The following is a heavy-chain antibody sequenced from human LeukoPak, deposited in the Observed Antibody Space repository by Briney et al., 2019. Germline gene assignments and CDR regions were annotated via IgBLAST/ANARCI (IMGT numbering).Heavy chain of an antibody. Sequence: GXSLRLSCAASGFTFSNYWMQWVRQAQGKGLEWVSFINRDLSSPPYVLSLKGRFTISIDNAKITLYLQMNSLRADDTAVYYCAPHEYQALRLLDYWGQGTLVTVSS. CDR1: GFTFSNYW. V-gene: IGHV3-74*03. CDR3: APHEYQALRLLDY. J-gene: IGHJ4*02. D-gene: IGHD2-2*01. CDR2: INRDLSSP.